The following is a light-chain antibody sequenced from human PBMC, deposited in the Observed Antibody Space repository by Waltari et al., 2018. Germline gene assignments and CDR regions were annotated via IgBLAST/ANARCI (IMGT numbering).Light chain of an antibody. V-gene: IGLV3-21*04. CDR2: YDS. CDR1: NIGSSS. J-gene: IGLJ1*01. Sequence: SYVLTQPPSVSVAPGETARITCGGDNIGSSSVHWYQQKPGQAPVPVIFYDSDRPSGIPERFSGSNSGNTATLTISRVEAGDEANYYCQVWHAAIDPGVFGTGTEVTV. CDR3: QVWHAAIDPGV.